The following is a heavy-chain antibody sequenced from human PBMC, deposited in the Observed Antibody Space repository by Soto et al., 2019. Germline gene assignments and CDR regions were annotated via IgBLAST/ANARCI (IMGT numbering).Heavy chain of an antibody. V-gene: IGHV4-39*01. CDR1: GGSISSSSYY. Sequence: QLQLQESGPGLVKPSETLSLTCTVSGGSISSSSYYWGWIRQPPGKGLEWIGSIYYSGSTYYNPSLKSRVTISVDTSKNQFSLKLSSVTAADTAVYYCARSSGWYALVFDIWGQGTMVTVSS. D-gene: IGHD6-19*01. CDR2: IYYSGST. J-gene: IGHJ3*02. CDR3: ARSSGWYALVFDI.